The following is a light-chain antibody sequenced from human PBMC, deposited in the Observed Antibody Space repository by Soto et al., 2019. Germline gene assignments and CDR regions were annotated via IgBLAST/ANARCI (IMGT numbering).Light chain of an antibody. CDR2: ESV. J-gene: IGKJ2*01. CDR3: MQSIELPYT. V-gene: IGKV2D-29*01. CDR1: QSLLHSDGVTY. Sequence: DVVMTQTPLSLSVTPGQPASISCRSTQSLLHSDGVTYLYWYLQRPGQPPQRLISESVNRVSGVSNRFSGSGSGTDFTLTISRVEAEDVGVYYCMQSIELPYTFGQGTKLEIK.